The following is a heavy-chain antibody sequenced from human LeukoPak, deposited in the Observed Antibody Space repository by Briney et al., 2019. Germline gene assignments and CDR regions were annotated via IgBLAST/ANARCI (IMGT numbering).Heavy chain of an antibody. D-gene: IGHD3-3*01. CDR1: GFTVSSNH. Sequence: GGSLRLSCAASGFTVSSNHMSWVRQAPGKGLEWVSIIYSGGSTYYADSVKGRFTISRDNSKNTLYLQMNSLRAEDTAVYYCARFITIFGVVITNDAFDIWGQGTMVTVSS. V-gene: IGHV3-66*01. CDR2: IYSGGST. J-gene: IGHJ3*02. CDR3: ARFITIFGVVITNDAFDI.